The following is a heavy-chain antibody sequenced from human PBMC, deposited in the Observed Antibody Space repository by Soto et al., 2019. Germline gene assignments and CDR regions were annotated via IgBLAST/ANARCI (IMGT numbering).Heavy chain of an antibody. CDR2: INYSGST. D-gene: IGHD3-22*01. J-gene: IGHJ4*02. CDR3: AGRTDDTSGLYYWFDY. Sequence: SETLSLTCTVSGGSISSYQWNWIRQPPGKGLEWIGYINYSGSTNYSPSLKSRVTISVDTSKNQFSLKLSSVTAAHTAVYYCAGRTDDTSGLYYWFDYWGQGTLVTVSS. CDR1: GGSISSYQ. V-gene: IGHV4-59*01.